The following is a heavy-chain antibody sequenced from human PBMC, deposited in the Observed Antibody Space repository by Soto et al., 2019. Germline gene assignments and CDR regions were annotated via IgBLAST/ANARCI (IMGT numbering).Heavy chain of an antibody. CDR1: GGSISSSRW. CDR3: ARRDPYGDYAHAFDV. V-gene: IGHV4-4*02. J-gene: IGHJ3*01. D-gene: IGHD4-17*01. CDR2: IYQSGYA. Sequence: PSETLSLTCAVSGGSISSSRWWNCVRQPPGKGLEWIGAIYQSGYANYVPSLKSRLTISVDRSKSQISLTLRSVTAADTAIYYCARRDPYGDYAHAFDVWGRGTMVTVSS.